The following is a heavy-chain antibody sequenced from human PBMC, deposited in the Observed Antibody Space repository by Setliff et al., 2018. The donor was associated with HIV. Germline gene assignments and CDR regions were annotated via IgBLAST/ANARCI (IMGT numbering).Heavy chain of an antibody. Sequence: LSLTCAVYGGSFSGYYWSWIRQPAGKGLEWIGRIYTSGSTNYNPSLKSRVTISVDTSKNQFSLKLSSVTAADTAVYYCAREYKYYYYGMDVWGQGTTVTVSS. CDR3: AREYKYYYYGMDV. D-gene: IGHD1-1*01. J-gene: IGHJ6*02. V-gene: IGHV4-4*07. CDR2: IYTSGST. CDR1: GGSFSGYY.